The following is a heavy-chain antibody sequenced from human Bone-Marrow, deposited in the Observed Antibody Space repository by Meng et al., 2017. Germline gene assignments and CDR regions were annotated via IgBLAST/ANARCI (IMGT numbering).Heavy chain of an antibody. CDR3: ARVDSSGWYGDFGAFDI. J-gene: IGHJ3*02. CDR2: ISSSGSTI. D-gene: IGHD6-19*01. V-gene: IGHV3-11*04. Sequence: GGSLRLSCATSGFTFSDYYMSWVRQAPGKGLEWVSYISSSGSTIYYADSVKGRFTISRDNAKNSLYLQMNSLRAEDTAVYYCARVDSSGWYGDFGAFDIWGQGTMVTVSS. CDR1: GFTFSDYY.